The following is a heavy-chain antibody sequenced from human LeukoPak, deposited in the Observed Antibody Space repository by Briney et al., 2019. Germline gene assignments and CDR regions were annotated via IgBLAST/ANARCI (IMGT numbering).Heavy chain of an antibody. CDR2: TYYRSKWYN. V-gene: IGHV6-1*01. CDR1: GDSVSSNSAA. D-gene: IGHD5-12*01. CDR3: ARGRMVATIIDGHYFDY. Sequence: SQTLSLTCAISGDSVSSNSAAWNWIRQSPSRGLEWLGRTYYRSKWYNDYAVSVKSRITINPDTSKNRFSLQLNSVTPEDTAVYYCARGRMVATIIDGHYFDYWGQGTLVTVSS. J-gene: IGHJ4*02.